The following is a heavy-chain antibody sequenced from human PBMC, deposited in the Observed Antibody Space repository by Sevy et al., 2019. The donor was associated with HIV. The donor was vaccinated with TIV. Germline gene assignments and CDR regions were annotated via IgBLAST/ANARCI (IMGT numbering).Heavy chain of an antibody. J-gene: IGHJ3*02. CDR1: GFTFSNHA. D-gene: IGHD2-8*01. Sequence: GGSLRLSCTASGFTFSNHAMHWVRQGPGKGPEWVAFIRNDGSHEYYADSVKGRFTISRENSKNTLYLQMNSLRPEDTAVYYCARDRKVLLMVYAIPFDAFDIWGQGTMVTVSS. CDR3: ARDRKVLLMVYAIPFDAFDI. CDR2: IRNDGSHE. V-gene: IGHV3-30*02.